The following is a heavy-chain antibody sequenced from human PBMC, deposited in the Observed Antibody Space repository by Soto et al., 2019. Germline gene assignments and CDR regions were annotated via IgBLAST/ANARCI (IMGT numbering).Heavy chain of an antibody. V-gene: IGHV4-30-4*08. J-gene: IGHJ4*02. D-gene: IGHD3-22*01. Sequence: SETLSLTCTVSGGSISSGGYYWSWIRQHPGKGLEWIGYIYYSGSTYYNPSLKSRVTISVDTSKNQFSLKLSSVTAADTAVYYCARGADYCDSSGPSDYRGRGTLVTVSS. CDR1: GGSISSGGYY. CDR2: IYYSGST. CDR3: ARGADYCDSSGPSDY.